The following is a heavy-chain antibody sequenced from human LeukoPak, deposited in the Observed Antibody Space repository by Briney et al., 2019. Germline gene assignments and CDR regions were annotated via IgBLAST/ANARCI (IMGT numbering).Heavy chain of an antibody. CDR1: GFTFSSYA. CDR2: IRGSGGST. D-gene: IGHD1-7*01. J-gene: IGHJ6*02. V-gene: IGHV3-23*01. Sequence: GGSLRLSCATSGFTFSSYAMSWVRQAPGKGLEWVSAIRGSGGSTYYADFVKGRFTISRDNSKNTLYLQMNSLRAEDTAVYYCAKGTSPYYYGMDVWGQGTTVTVSS. CDR3: AKGTSPYYYGMDV.